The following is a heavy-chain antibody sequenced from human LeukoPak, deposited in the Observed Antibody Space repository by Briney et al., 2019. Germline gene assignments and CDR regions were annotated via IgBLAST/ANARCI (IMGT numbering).Heavy chain of an antibody. D-gene: IGHD3-22*01. CDR1: GFTFNNYG. CDR2: ISYDGSNT. CDR3: ARESTENYYDSSGYSEAFDI. V-gene: IGHV3-30*03. Sequence: GRSLRLSCAASGFTFNNYGMHWVRQAPGKGLEWVAIISYDGSNTYYADSVKGRFTISRDNSKNTLYLQMNSLRAEDTAVYYCARESTENYYDSSGYSEAFDIWGQGTMVTVSS. J-gene: IGHJ3*02.